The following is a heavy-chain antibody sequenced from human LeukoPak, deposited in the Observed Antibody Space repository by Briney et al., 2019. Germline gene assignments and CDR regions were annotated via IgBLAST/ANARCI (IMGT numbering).Heavy chain of an antibody. V-gene: IGHV3-21*01. CDR1: GLDITAYT. Sequence: GGCLRLSCSGPGLDITAYTVTWVRQVPGKSLEWVSSISRSGSYIHYAPSVKGRFTISRDNAKRSVYLQMKSLRADDTALYYCARDPDSRGTEPPFFDHWGRGTLVTVSS. D-gene: IGHD3-22*01. J-gene: IGHJ4*02. CDR3: ARDPDSRGTEPPFFDH. CDR2: ISRSGSYI.